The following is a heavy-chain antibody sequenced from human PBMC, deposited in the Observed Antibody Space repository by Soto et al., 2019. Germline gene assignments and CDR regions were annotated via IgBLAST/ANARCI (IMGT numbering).Heavy chain of an antibody. CDR2: INPAGNVQ. CDR1: GLTFSISW. Sequence: VQLVESGGGLVQPGASLRLSCTASGLTFSISWMTGVRQAPGEGLEWVSNINPAGNVQHYADSVKERFTISRDNAKNSLFLQMSGLRVEDTAVYYCATANTPYAFDMWGQGTMVTVSS. J-gene: IGHJ3*02. V-gene: IGHV3-7*01. CDR3: ATANTPYAFDM.